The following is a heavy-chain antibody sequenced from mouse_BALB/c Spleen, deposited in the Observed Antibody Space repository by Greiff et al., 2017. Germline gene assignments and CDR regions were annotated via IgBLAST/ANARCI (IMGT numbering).Heavy chain of an antibody. V-gene: IGHV5-15*02. CDR1: GFTFSDYG. CDR2: ISNLAYSI. Sequence: EVKVEESGGGLVQPGGSRKLSCAASGFTFSDYGMAWVRQAPGKGPEWVAFISNLAYSIYYADTVTGRFTISRENAKNTLYLEMSSLRSEDTAMYYCARGYYGSSPFDYWGQGTTLTVSS. CDR3: ARGYYGSSPFDY. D-gene: IGHD1-1*01. J-gene: IGHJ2*01.